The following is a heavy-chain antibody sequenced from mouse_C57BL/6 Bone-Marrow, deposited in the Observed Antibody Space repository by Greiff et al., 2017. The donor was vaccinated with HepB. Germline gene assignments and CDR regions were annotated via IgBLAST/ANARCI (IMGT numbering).Heavy chain of an antibody. Sequence: EVQLQQSGPELVKPGASVKISCKASGYTFTDYYMNWVKQSHGKSLEWIGDINPNNGGTSYNQKFKGKATLTVDTSSSTAYMELRSLTSEDAAVYYCARRGGNYPNFDYWGQGTTLTVSS. CDR3: ARRGGNYPNFDY. D-gene: IGHD2-1*01. J-gene: IGHJ2*01. V-gene: IGHV1-26*01. CDR2: INPNNGGT. CDR1: GYTFTDYY.